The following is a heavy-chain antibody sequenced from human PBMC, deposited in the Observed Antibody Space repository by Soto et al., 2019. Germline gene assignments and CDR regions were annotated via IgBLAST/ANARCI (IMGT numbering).Heavy chain of an antibody. J-gene: IGHJ5*02. CDR3: ARAKAPGGFSWFDP. V-gene: IGHV3-30-3*01. CDR2: ISYDGSNK. CDR1: GFTFSSYA. D-gene: IGHD3-16*01. Sequence: PGGSLRLSCAASGFTFSSYAMHWVRQAPGKGLEWVAIISYDGSNKYYADSVRGRFTISRDNSKNTLYLQMNSLRTEDTAVYCCARAKAPGGFSWFDPWGQGALVTVSS.